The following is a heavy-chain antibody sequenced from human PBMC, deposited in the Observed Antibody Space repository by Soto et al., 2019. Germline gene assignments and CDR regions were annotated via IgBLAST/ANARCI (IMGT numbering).Heavy chain of an antibody. D-gene: IGHD3-10*01. CDR2: IDWDDDK. J-gene: IGHJ6*02. CDR3: ARTTVVRGLIITSSYYGMDV. CDR1: GFSLSTSGMC. Sequence: PTLVNPTQTLTLTCSFSGFSLSTSGMCVTWIRQPPGKALEWLALIDWDDDKYYSTSLKTRLTVSKDTSKNQVVLTMTNLDPVDTATYYCARTTVVRGLIITSSYYGMDVWGQGITVTVS. V-gene: IGHV2-70*01.